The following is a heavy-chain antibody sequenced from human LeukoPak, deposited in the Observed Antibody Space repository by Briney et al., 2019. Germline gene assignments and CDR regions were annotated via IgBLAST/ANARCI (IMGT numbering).Heavy chain of an antibody. D-gene: IGHD5-18*01. V-gene: IGHV3-7*01. CDR2: IKQDGSEK. Sequence: GGSLRLSCAASGFTFSTYWMSWVRQAPGKGLEWVANIKQDGSEKYYVDSVKGRFTISRDNAKNSLYLQMNTLRPEDTAVYYCARGPSIQLWSDPYYYYGMDVWGQGTTVTVSS. CDR1: GFTFSTYW. J-gene: IGHJ6*02. CDR3: ARGPSIQLWSDPYYYYGMDV.